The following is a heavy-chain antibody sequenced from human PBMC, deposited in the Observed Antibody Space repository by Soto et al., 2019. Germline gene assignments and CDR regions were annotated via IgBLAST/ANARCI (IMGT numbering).Heavy chain of an antibody. CDR2: IYYSGST. J-gene: IGHJ5*02. D-gene: IGHD6-13*01. CDR1: GGSISSGGYY. CDR3: ARGRTAAAVWFDP. V-gene: IGHV4-31*03. Sequence: SETLSLTCTVSGGSISSGGYYWSWIRQHPGKGLEWIGYIYYSGSTYYNPSLKSRVTISVDTSKNQFSLKLSSVTAADTAVYYCARGRTAAAVWFDPWGQGTLVTVSS.